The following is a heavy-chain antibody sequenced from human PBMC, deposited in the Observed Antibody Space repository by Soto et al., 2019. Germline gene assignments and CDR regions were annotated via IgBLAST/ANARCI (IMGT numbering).Heavy chain of an antibody. D-gene: IGHD2-2*01. J-gene: IGHJ6*02. CDR3: ARDRIVVVPAATGMDV. V-gene: IGHV3-30-3*01. CDR1: GFTFSSYA. CDR2: ISYDGSNK. Sequence: QVQLVESGGGVVQPGRSLRLSCAASGFTFSSYAMLWVRQAPGKGLEWVAVISYDGSNKYYADSVKGRFTISRDNSKNTLYLQMNSLRAEDTAVYYCARDRIVVVPAATGMDVWGQRTTVTVSS.